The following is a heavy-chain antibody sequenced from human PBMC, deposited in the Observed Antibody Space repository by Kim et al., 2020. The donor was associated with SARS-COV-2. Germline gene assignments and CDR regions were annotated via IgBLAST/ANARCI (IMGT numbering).Heavy chain of an antibody. V-gene: IGHV3-33*01. CDR2: IWYDGSNK. D-gene: IGHD6-19*01. CDR1: GFTFSSYG. Sequence: GGSLRLSCAASGFTFSSYGMHWVRQAPGKGLEWVAVIWYDGSNKYYADSVKGRFTISRDNSKNTLYLQMNSLRAEDTAVYYCARDRAVAGTIWLGNWFDPWGQGTLVTVSS. CDR3: ARDRAVAGTIWLGNWFDP. J-gene: IGHJ5*02.